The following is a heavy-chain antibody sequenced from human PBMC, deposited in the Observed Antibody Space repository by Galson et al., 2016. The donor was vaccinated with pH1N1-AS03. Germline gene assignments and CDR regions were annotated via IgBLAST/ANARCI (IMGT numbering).Heavy chain of an antibody. D-gene: IGHD4/OR15-4a*01. V-gene: IGHV1-46*01. CDR2: INPSDGNT. CDR1: GYTFTSYY. Sequence: SVKVSCKASGYTFTSYYIHWVRQAPGQGREWMGIINPSDGNTNYAQRFQGRVTMTRDTSTSTAYMELSSLRSDDTAVYYCARGSAGLTGYYYAMDVWGQGTTVTVSS. J-gene: IGHJ6*02. CDR3: ARGSAGLTGYYYAMDV.